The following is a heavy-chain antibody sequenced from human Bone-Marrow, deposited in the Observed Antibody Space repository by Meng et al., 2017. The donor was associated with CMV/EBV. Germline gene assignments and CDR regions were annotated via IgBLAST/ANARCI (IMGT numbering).Heavy chain of an antibody. CDR1: GGTFSSYA. V-gene: IGHV1-69*05. Sequence: SVKVSCKASGGTFSSYAISWVRQAPGQGLGWMGGIIPIFGTANYAQKFQGRVTITTDESTSTAYMELSSLRSEDTAVYYCARSTTCYEPIYDFWSGYRGPSGYYYYGMDVWGQGTTVTVSS. D-gene: IGHD3-3*01. CDR2: IIPIFGTA. CDR3: ARSTTCYEPIYDFWSGYRGPSGYYYYGMDV. J-gene: IGHJ6*01.